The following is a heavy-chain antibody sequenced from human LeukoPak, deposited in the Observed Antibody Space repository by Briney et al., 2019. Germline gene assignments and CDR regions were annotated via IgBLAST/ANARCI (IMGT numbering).Heavy chain of an antibody. J-gene: IGHJ4*02. Sequence: PGGSLRLSCAASGFALSSYWMHWVRQVPGKGLVWVSRINPGGSSTAYADSVKGRFTISRDNAKNTLYLQMNSLRAEDTAVYYCARSNQADDYWGQGTLVTVSS. CDR1: GFALSSYW. CDR2: INPGGSST. CDR3: ARSNQADDY. D-gene: IGHD4-11*01. V-gene: IGHV3-74*01.